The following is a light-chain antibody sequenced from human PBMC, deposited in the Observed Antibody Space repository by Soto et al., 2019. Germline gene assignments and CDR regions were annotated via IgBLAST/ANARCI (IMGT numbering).Light chain of an antibody. Sequence: EIVLTQSPATLSFSPGERAALSFRASQSVNIYLAWYQQKPGQAPRLLIYGASSRATGIPDRFSGSGSGTDFTLTIGSLQTEDAAVYYCQQYYSSKWTFGQGTKV. CDR2: GAS. CDR1: QSVNIY. CDR3: QQYYSSKWT. V-gene: IGKV3-11*01. J-gene: IGKJ1*01.